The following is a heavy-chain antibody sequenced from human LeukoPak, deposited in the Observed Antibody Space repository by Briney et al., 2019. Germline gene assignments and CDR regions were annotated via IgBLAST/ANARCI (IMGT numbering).Heavy chain of an antibody. CDR3: ARDSSGYYGYFDY. V-gene: IGHV1-2*02. Sequence: ASVKISCKASGYTFTGYYMHWVRQDPGQGLEWMGWINPNSGGTNYAQKFQGRVTMTRDTSISTAYMELSRLRSDDTAVYYCARDSSGYYGYFDYWGQGTLVTVSS. CDR1: GYTFTGYY. CDR2: INPNSGGT. J-gene: IGHJ4*02. D-gene: IGHD3-22*01.